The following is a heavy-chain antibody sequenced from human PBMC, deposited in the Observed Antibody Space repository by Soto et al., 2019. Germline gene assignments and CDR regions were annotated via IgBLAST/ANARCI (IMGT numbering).Heavy chain of an antibody. D-gene: IGHD3-10*01. CDR2: INHSGRT. CDR3: ARGPLLWFGDSTTFDY. Sequence: SETLSLTCNVSGVTIRGYYWNWIRQPPGKGLEWIGEINHSGRTNYNPSLKSRVTISVDASKNQFSLKLSSVTAADTAVYYCARGPLLWFGDSTTFDYWGQGTLVTVSS. V-gene: IGHV4-34*01. J-gene: IGHJ4*02. CDR1: GVTIRGYY.